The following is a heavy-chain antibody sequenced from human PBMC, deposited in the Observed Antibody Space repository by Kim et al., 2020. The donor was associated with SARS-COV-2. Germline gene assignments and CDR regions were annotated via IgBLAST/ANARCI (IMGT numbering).Heavy chain of an antibody. Sequence: GYAQKFQGRVNMTRNTAISTAYMEQSSLRSEDTAVYYCALTAYLARWFDPWGQGTLVTVSS. V-gene: IGHV1-8*01. D-gene: IGHD1-26*01. CDR3: ALTAYLARWFDP. J-gene: IGHJ5*02.